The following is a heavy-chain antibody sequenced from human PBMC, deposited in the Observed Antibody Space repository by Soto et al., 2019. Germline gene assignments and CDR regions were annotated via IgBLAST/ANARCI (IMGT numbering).Heavy chain of an antibody. CDR3: ARGRYGDY. CDR1: GDTFTSNG. V-gene: IGHV1-18*01. D-gene: IGHD1-1*01. CDR2: ISAHNGNT. Sequence: QVHLVQSGAEVKKPGASVKVSCKCSGDTFTSNGITWVRQAPGQGLEWMGWISAHNGNTDYAQKLQGRVTVTRDTSTSTAYMELRSLRSEDTAVYYCARGRYGDYWGQGALVTVSS. J-gene: IGHJ4*02.